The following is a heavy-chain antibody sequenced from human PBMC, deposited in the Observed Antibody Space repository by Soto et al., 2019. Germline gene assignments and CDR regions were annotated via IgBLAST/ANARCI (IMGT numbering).Heavy chain of an antibody. CDR2: ISAYNGNT. CDR3: ARASGSSYWFDP. D-gene: IGHD1-26*01. Sequence: GASVKVSCKASGYTFTSYGISWVRQAPGQGLEWMGWISAYNGNTNYAQKLQGRVTMTTDTSTSTACTELRSLRSDDTAVYYCARASGSSYWFDPWGQGTLVTVSS. CDR1: GYTFTSYG. J-gene: IGHJ5*02. V-gene: IGHV1-18*01.